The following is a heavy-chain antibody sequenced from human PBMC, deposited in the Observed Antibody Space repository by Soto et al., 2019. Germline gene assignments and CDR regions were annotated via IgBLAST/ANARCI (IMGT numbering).Heavy chain of an antibody. CDR2: ISFDGKNR. Sequence: QVQLVESGGGVVQPGKSLRLSCAASGFIFSNYGMHWVRQAPGKGLEWVALISFDGKNRNYADSVKGRFTIYRDNPQNTLYLEMNSLSPEDTAFYYCAKRGGVVGGSEHPFFAYWGQGTLVTVSS. CDR3: AKRGGVVGGSEHPFFAY. V-gene: IGHV3-30*18. CDR1: GFIFSNYG. J-gene: IGHJ4*02. D-gene: IGHD2-15*01.